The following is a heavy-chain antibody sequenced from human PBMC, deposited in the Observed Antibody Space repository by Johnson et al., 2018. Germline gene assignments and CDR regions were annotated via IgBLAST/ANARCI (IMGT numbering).Heavy chain of an antibody. Sequence: VQLVESGGGLVKPGGSLRLSCAASGFTFSSYSMNWVRQAPGKGLEWVSSISSSSSYIYYADSVKGRFTISRDNAQNSLYLQMNSLRAEDTAVDYCARDGQVRTRASYYYYMDVWGKGTTVTVSS. CDR3: ARDGQVRTRASYYYYMDV. J-gene: IGHJ6*03. CDR2: ISSSSSYI. V-gene: IGHV3-21*01. D-gene: IGHD3-10*01. CDR1: GFTFSSYS.